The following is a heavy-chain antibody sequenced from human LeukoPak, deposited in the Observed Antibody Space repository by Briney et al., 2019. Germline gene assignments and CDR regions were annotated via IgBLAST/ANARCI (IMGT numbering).Heavy chain of an antibody. CDR1: GFTFSSYA. CDR3: AREEAALDAFDI. Sequence: GGSLRLSCAASGFTFSSYAMHWVRQAPGKGLEWVAVISYDGSNKYYADSVKGRFTISRDNSKNTLYLQMNSLRAEDTAAYYCAREEAALDAFDIWGQGTMVTVSS. J-gene: IGHJ3*02. V-gene: IGHV3-30-3*01. CDR2: ISYDGSNK. D-gene: IGHD2-15*01.